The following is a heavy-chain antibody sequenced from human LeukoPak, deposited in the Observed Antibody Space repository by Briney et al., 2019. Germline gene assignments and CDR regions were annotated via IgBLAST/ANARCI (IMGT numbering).Heavy chain of an antibody. J-gene: IGHJ4*02. CDR2: MNPNSGNT. V-gene: IGHV1-8*01. D-gene: IGHD3-10*01. Sequence: ASVKVSCTASGYTFTSYDINWVRQATGQGLEWMGWMNPNSGNTGYAQKFQRTVTMTQNTSITTAYMELSSLRSEDTAVYYCARGRVDGSGSYYYFDYWGQGTLVTVSS. CDR1: GYTFTSYD. CDR3: ARGRVDGSGSYYYFDY.